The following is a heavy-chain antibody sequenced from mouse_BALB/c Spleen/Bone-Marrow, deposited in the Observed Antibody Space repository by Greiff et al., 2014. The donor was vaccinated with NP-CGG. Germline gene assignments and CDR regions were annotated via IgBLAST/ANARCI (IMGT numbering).Heavy chain of an antibody. Sequence: VQLQQSGAELVKPGASVKLSCTASGFNIKDTYMHWVKQRPEQGLEWIGRIDPANGNTKYDPKFQGKATITADTSSNTAYLQLSSLTSEDTAVYYCASYYYGSNSFAYWGQGTLVTVSA. CDR3: ASYYYGSNSFAY. V-gene: IGHV14-3*02. D-gene: IGHD1-1*01. CDR1: GFNIKDTY. J-gene: IGHJ3*01. CDR2: IDPANGNT.